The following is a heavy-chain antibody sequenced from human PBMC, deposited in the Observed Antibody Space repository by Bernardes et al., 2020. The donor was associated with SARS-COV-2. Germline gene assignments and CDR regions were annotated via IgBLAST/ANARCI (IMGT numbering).Heavy chain of an antibody. J-gene: IGHJ4*02. Sequence: ASVKVSCKASGYTFTGYFIHWVRQAPGQSLEWMGWITPNTGGTTYVQKFQGRVTMTRDTSITTAYMELSRLGSDDTAIYYCARTRTTISTTGIPVDYWGQGTLVTVSS. CDR3: ARTRTTISTTGIPVDY. CDR1: GYTFTGYF. V-gene: IGHV1-2*02. CDR2: ITPNTGGT. D-gene: IGHD2-21*02.